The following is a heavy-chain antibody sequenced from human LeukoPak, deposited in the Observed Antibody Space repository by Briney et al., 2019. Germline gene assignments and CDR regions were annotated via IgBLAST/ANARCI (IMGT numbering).Heavy chain of an antibody. J-gene: IGHJ6*03. D-gene: IGHD3-3*01. CDR1: GGSISSSSYY. CDR3: ARQEGYYDFWSGPSIGYYYYMDV. CDR2: IYYSGST. V-gene: IGHV4-39*01. Sequence: SETLSLTCTVSGGSISSSSYYWGWIRQPPGKGLEWIGSIYYSGSTYYNPSLKSRVTISVDTSKNQFSLKLSSVTAADTAVYYCARQEGYYDFWSGPSIGYYYYMDVWGKGTTVTVSS.